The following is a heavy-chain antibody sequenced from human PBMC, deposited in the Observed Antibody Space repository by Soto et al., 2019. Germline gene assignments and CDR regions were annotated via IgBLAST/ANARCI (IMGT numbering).Heavy chain of an antibody. J-gene: IGHJ6*02. D-gene: IGHD2-2*01. V-gene: IGHV1-46*01. CDR2: INPSGGST. CDR3: ARGGIVVVPAAESYGMDV. CDR1: GYTFTSYY. Sequence: ASVEVSCKASGYTFTSYYMHWVRQAPGQGLEWMGIINPSGGSTSYAQKFQGRVTMTRDTSTSTVYMELSSLRSEDTAVYYCARGGIVVVPAAESYGMDVWGQGTTVTVSS.